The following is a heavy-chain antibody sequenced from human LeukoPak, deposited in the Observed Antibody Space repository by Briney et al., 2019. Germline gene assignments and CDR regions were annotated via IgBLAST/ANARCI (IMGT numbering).Heavy chain of an antibody. J-gene: IGHJ4*02. CDR3: AKDLTGGGDLYY. D-gene: IGHD2-21*02. CDR1: GFTFSSYG. CDR2: ISYDGSNK. Sequence: GGSLRLSCAASGFTFSSYGMHWVRQAPGKGLEWVAVISYDGSNKYYADSVKGRFTISRDNSKNTLYLQMNSLRAEDTAVYYCAKDLTGGGDLYYWGQGTLVTVSS. V-gene: IGHV3-30*18.